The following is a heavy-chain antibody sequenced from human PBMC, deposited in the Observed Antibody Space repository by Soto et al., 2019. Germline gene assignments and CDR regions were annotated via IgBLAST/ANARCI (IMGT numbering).Heavy chain of an antibody. CDR2: IYNSGST. D-gene: IGHD6-13*01. Sequence: QVQLQESGPGLMKPSGTLSLTCAVSGGSISSSNWWSWVRQPPGKGLECIGGIYNSGSTNYNTSLKSRVTISVDTAKNQFSLKLTSVTAADTAVYYFAWCIAAAGPIDYWGQGTLVTVSS. CDR3: AWCIAAAGPIDY. V-gene: IGHV4-4*02. CDR1: GGSISSSNW. J-gene: IGHJ4*02.